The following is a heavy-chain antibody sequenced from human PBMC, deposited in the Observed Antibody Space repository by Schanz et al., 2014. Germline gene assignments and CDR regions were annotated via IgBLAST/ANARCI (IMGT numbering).Heavy chain of an antibody. CDR3: LAPDYGMDV. CDR1: GFSFSDYY. CDR2: ILGLASTT. J-gene: IGHJ6*02. V-gene: IGHV3-11*04. Sequence: QVHLLESGGGLVEPGGSLRLSCAASGFSFSDYYMSWIRQAPGKGLEWVSAILGLASTTYYADSVKGRFTMSRDNAKNSVFLQMNSLRAEDTAVYYCLAPDYGMDVWGQGTTVTVSS.